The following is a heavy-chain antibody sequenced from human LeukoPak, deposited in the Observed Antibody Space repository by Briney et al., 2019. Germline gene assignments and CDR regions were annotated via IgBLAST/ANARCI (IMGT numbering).Heavy chain of an antibody. CDR3: ARPQYGACDY. CDR1: GYSFSSYW. CDR2: IYPGDSKT. J-gene: IGHJ4*02. D-gene: IGHD4-17*01. Sequence: GESLKISRKTSGYSFSSYWIGWVRQMPGKGLEWVGIIYPGDSKTRYSPSFQGQVTISVDKSISTAYLQWSSLKASDTAMYYCARPQYGACDYWGQGTLVTVSS. V-gene: IGHV5-51*01.